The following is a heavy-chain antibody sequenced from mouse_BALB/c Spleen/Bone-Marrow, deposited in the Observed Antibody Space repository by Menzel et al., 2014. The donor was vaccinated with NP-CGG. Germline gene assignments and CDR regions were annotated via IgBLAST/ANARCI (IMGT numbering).Heavy chain of an antibody. D-gene: IGHD2-1*01. CDR2: IDPYNGDT. Sequence: VQLQQSGPELVKPGASVKVSCKASGYAFTSYNIYWVKQSHGKSLEWIGYIDPYNGDTNYNQKFKVKATLTVDKSSSTAYMHLNSLTSEDSAVYYCASCGNYEAWFACWGQGTLVTVSA. CDR1: GYAFTSYN. V-gene: IGHV1S135*01. CDR3: ASCGNYEAWFAC. J-gene: IGHJ3*01.